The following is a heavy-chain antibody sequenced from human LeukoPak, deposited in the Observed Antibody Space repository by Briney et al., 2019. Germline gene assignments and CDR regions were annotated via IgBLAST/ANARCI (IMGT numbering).Heavy chain of an antibody. V-gene: IGHV3-9*01. CDR1: GFTFDDYA. D-gene: IGHD3-22*01. CDR3: ARGIIARGYYDSSGYYFLR. J-gene: IGHJ4*02. CDR2: ISWNSGSI. Sequence: PGGSLRLSCAASGFTFDDYAMHWVRQAPGKGLEWVSGISWNSGSIGYADSVKGRFTISRDNAKNTLYLQMNSLRAEDTAVYYCARGIIARGYYDSSGYYFLRWGQGTLVTVSS.